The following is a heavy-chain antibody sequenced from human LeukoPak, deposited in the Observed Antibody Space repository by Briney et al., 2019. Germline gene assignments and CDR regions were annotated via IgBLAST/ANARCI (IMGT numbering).Heavy chain of an antibody. Sequence: PSETLSLTCTVSGGSINSYYWSWIRQPPGKGLEWIGEINHSGSTNCNPSLKSRVTISADTSQNQFSLKLSSVTAADTAVYYCASRKLGNDYWGQGTLVTVSS. CDR3: ASRKLGNDY. D-gene: IGHD7-27*01. CDR1: GGSINSYY. J-gene: IGHJ4*02. V-gene: IGHV4-34*01. CDR2: INHSGST.